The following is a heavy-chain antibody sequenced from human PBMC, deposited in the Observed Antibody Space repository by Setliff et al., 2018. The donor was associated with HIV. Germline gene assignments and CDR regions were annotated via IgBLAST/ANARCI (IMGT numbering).Heavy chain of an antibody. J-gene: IGHJ4*02. D-gene: IGHD6-19*01. CDR2: IIHSGST. CDR1: GGSFSGYY. Sequence: SETLSLTCAVYGGSFSGYYWSWIRQPPGKGLEWIGEIIHSGSTNYNPSLKSRVTISVDTSKNQLSLKLSSVTAADTAVYYCARRSGWSLDYWGQGTLVTVSS. CDR3: ARRSGWSLDY. V-gene: IGHV4-34*12.